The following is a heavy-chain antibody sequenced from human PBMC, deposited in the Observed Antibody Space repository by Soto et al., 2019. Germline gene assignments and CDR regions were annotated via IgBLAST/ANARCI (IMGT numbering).Heavy chain of an antibody. J-gene: IGHJ6*02. V-gene: IGHV1-8*01. CDR1: GYTFTSYD. CDR3: ARNYDFWSGYPDYYYYGMDV. Sequence: GASVKVSCKASGYTFTSYDINWVRQATGQGLEWMGWMNPNSGNTGYAQKFQGRVTMTRNTSISTAYMELSSLRSEDTAVYYCARNYDFWSGYPDYYYYGMDVWGQGTTVTVSS. CDR2: MNPNSGNT. D-gene: IGHD3-3*01.